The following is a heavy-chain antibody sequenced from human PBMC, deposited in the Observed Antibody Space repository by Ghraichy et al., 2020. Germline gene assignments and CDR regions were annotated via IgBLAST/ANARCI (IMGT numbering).Heavy chain of an antibody. J-gene: IGHJ6*02. V-gene: IGHV3-48*02. Sequence: GGSLRLSCVGSGFTFSSYSMNWVSQSPGKGLEWVSYITSSSRTIFYADSVKGRFTISRDNAQNSLYLQMNSLRDEDSAVYYCARGSTVVRFFYYDGMDVWGQGTTVTVSS. CDR2: ITSSSRTI. CDR1: GFTFSSYS. D-gene: IGHD4-23*01. CDR3: ARGSTVVRFFYYDGMDV.